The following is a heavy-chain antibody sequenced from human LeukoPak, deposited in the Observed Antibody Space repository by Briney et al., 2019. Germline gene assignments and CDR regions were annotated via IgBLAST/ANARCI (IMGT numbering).Heavy chain of an antibody. J-gene: IGHJ6*04. Sequence: GASVKVSCKASGYTFTSYGISWVRQAPGQGLEWMGWISAYNGNTNYAQKLQGRVTMTTDTSTSTAYMELRSQRSDDTAVYYCARDPVVPAAMSYYYYYGMDVWGKGTTVTVSS. CDR1: GYTFTSYG. V-gene: IGHV1-18*04. CDR2: ISAYNGNT. D-gene: IGHD2-2*01. CDR3: ARDPVVPAAMSYYYYYGMDV.